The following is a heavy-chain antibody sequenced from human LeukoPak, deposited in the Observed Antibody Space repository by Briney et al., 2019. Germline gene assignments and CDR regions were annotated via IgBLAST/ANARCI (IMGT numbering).Heavy chain of an antibody. CDR2: VIPIFGTA. J-gene: IGHJ4*02. CDR3: AREGDSYYYDSSGYFFDY. D-gene: IGHD3-22*01. Sequence: ASVKVSCKASGGTFSSHAISWVRQAPGQGLEWMGGVIPIFGTANYAQKFQGRVTITADESTSTAYMELSSLRSEDTAVYYCAREGDSYYYDSSGYFFDYWGQGTLVTVSS. CDR1: GGTFSSHA. V-gene: IGHV1-69*01.